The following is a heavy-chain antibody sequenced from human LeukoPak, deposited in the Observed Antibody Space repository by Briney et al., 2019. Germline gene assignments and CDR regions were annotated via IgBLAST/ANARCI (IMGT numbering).Heavy chain of an antibody. CDR1: GFTFRSYG. CDR2: IWSDGSNK. CDR3: AKVRGRDGGGDF. J-gene: IGHJ4*02. D-gene: IGHD5-24*01. V-gene: IGHV3-33*06. Sequence: GGSLRLSCAASGFTFRSYGMHWVRQAPGKGLEWVAVIWSDGSNKYYADSVKGRFTISRDNSKSTLNLQMNSLRAGDTAVYFCAKVRGRDGGGDFWGQGTLVTVSS.